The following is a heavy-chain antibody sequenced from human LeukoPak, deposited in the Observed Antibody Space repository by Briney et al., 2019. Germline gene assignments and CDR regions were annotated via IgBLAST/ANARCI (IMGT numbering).Heavy chain of an antibody. J-gene: IGHJ4*02. V-gene: IGHV3-21*06. CDR2: IGPTGFDR. CDR1: GLTFSTSG. Sequence: GGSLRLSCTTSGLTFSTSGFNRVRQAPGKGLEWVASIGPTGFDRYHADSIKGRFTISRDNANNFLYLQMDSLRAEDTAVYYCATETNGRHYDYWGQGTLLTVSS. CDR3: ATETNGRHYDY. D-gene: IGHD1-14*01.